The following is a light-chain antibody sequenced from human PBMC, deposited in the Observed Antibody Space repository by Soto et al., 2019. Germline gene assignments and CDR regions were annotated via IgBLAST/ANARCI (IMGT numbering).Light chain of an antibody. V-gene: IGLV2-23*03. CDR2: EGN. J-gene: IGLJ2*01. CDR1: SSDVGSYNL. Sequence: QSALTQPASVSGAPGQSITISCTGSSSDVGSYNLVSWYQQYPGKAPKLMIFEGNKRPSGVSNRFSASKSGNTASLTISGIQAEDEADYYCWSYAGRRTFEVFGGGTKVTVL. CDR3: WSYAGRRTFEV.